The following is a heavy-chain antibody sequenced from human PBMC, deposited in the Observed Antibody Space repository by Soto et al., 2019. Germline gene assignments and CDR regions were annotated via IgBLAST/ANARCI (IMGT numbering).Heavy chain of an antibody. CDR1: GGSISSGDYY. D-gene: IGHD3-10*01. J-gene: IGHJ4*02. CDR3: ARQPSRITRHYFDY. Sequence: QVQLQESGPGLVKPSQTLSLTCTVSGGSISSGDYYWSWIRQPPGKGLEWIGYIYYSGSTYYNPSLKSRVTISVESSKNQFSLKLSSVTAADTAVYYCARQPSRITRHYFDYWGQGTLVTVSS. CDR2: IYYSGST. V-gene: IGHV4-30-4*01.